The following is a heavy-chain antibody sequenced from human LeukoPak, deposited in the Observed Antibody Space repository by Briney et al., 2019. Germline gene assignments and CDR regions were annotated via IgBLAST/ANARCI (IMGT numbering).Heavy chain of an antibody. CDR1: GFTFSSYG. D-gene: IGHD4-17*01. CDR3: AKSRPVTTRLIFDY. J-gene: IGHJ4*02. CDR2: ISGSGGST. V-gene: IGHV3-23*01. Sequence: GGTLRLSCAASGFTFSSYGMSWVRQAPGKGLEWVSAISGSGGSTYYADSVKGRFTISRDNSKNTLYLQMNSLRAEDTAVYYCAKSRPVTTRLIFDYWGQGTLVTVSS.